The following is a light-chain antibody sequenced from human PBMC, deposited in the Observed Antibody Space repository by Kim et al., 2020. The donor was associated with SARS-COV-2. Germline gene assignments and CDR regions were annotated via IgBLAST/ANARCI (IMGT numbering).Light chain of an antibody. V-gene: IGLV3-21*04. CDR1: NIGSNS. CDR3: QVWDSSSDHRV. Sequence: PRKTARLTRGGNNIGSNSVHGNQQKPGQAPVLVIYYDSDRPSGIPERVSGSNSGNTATLTISRVEAGDEADYYCQVWDSSSDHRVFGGGTQLTVL. CDR2: YDS. J-gene: IGLJ3*02.